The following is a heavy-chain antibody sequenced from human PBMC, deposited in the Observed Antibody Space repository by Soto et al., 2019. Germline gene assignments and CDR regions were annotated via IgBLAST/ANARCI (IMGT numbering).Heavy chain of an antibody. Sequence: GGSLRLSCAASGLTLSYAWVSWVRQAPGKGLEWVGRIRSKSDGGTTDYPAPMKGRFTISRDDSKNTLYLQINSLNTEDTAVYYCTTVGSTMVREAWPFWGQGTLVTVSS. D-gene: IGHD3-10*01. V-gene: IGHV3-15*01. CDR3: TTVGSTMVREAWPF. J-gene: IGHJ4*02. CDR1: GLTLSYAW. CDR2: IRSKSDGGTT.